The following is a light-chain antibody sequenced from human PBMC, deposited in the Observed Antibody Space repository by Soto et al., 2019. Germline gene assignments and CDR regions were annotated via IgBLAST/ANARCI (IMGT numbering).Light chain of an antibody. CDR3: CSYAGSSLYV. CDR2: EGS. CDR1: SSDVGSYNL. J-gene: IGLJ1*01. V-gene: IGLV2-23*01. Sequence: QSALTHPASVSGSPGQSITISCTGTSSDVGSYNLVSWYQQHPGKAPKLMIYEGSKRPSGVSNRFSGSKSGNTASLTISGLQAEDEADYCCCSYAGSSLYVFGTGTKLTVL.